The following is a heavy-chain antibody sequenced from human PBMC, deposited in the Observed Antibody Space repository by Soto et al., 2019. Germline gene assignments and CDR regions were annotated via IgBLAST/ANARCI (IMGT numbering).Heavy chain of an antibody. CDR1: GFTFSSYS. CDR3: ARGPRTVTTQWFDP. D-gene: IGHD4-17*01. V-gene: IGHV3-21*01. CDR2: ISSSSSYI. Sequence: PGGSLRLSCAACGFTFSSYSMNWVRQAPGKGLEWVSSISSSSSYIYYADSVKGRFTISRDNAKNSLYLQMNSLRAEDTAVYYCARGPRTVTTQWFDPWGQGTLVTV. J-gene: IGHJ5*02.